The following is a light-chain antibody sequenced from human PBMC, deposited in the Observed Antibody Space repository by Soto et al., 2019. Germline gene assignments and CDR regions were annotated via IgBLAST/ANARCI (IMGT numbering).Light chain of an antibody. J-gene: IGKJ1*01. CDR2: KVS. Sequence: DVVMTQSPLSLAVTLGQPASISCRSSQSLLSSDGNTYLNWFQQRPGQSPRRLIYKVSNRDSGVPDRFSGSVSGTDFTLKISRVEAEDVGVYYCMQGSHWPLWTFGQGTKVDIK. CDR3: MQGSHWPLWT. CDR1: QSLLSSDGNTY. V-gene: IGKV2-30*01.